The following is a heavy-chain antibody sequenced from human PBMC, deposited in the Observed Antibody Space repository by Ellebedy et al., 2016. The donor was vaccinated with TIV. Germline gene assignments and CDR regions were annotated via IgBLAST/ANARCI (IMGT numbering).Heavy chain of an antibody. CDR1: GFTFSDYS. Sequence: PGGSLRLSCVTSGFTFSDYSMHWVRQAPGKGLEWVAVGGRYYYYANSVKGRFSISRDTSQNGLYLQMNRLRSEDTAVYYCARGTTGWFGVDYWGQGTLVTVSS. V-gene: IGHV3-30-3*01. CDR2: GGRYY. D-gene: IGHD3-10*01. CDR3: ARGTTGWFGVDY. J-gene: IGHJ4*02.